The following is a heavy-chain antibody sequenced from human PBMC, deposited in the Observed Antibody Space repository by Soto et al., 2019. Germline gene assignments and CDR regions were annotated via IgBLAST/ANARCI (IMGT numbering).Heavy chain of an antibody. CDR1: GGSFSAYY. CDR3: ARRYGDCFDY. V-gene: IGHV4-34*01. D-gene: IGHD4-17*01. J-gene: IGHJ4*02. CDR2: INHGGST. Sequence: PSETLSLTCGVYGGSFSAYYWNWIRQPPGKGLEWIGEINHGGSTNYNPSLKSRVTISVDTSKNQFSLKLSSVTAADTAVYYCARRYGDCFDYWGQGTLVTVSS.